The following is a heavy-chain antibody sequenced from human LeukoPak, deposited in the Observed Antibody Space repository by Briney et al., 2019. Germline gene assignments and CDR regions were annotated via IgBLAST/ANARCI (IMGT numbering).Heavy chain of an antibody. Sequence: SETLSLTCTVSGGSISSRNYYWGWIRQPPGKGLEWIGEIYHSGSTNYNPSLKSRVTISVDKSKNQFSLKLSSVTAADTAVYYCVFRRRGPGDRDYWGQGTLVTVSS. CDR2: IYHSGST. J-gene: IGHJ4*02. CDR3: VFRRRGPGDRDY. V-gene: IGHV4-39*07. CDR1: GGSISSRNYY. D-gene: IGHD3-22*01.